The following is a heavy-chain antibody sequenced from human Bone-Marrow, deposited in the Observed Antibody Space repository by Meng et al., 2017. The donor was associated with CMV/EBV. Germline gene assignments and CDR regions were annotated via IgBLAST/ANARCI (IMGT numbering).Heavy chain of an antibody. CDR1: GGSFSGYY. J-gene: IGHJ4*02. D-gene: IGHD3-16*02. Sequence: WGTLSLTCAVYGGSFSGYYWSWIRQPPGKGLEWIGEINHSGSTNYNPSLKSRVIISVDTSKNQFPLKLISVTAADTAVYYCARGRWYYDYVWGGYRHSLRLPTLFDYWGQGTLVTVSS. CDR2: INHSGST. V-gene: IGHV4-34*01. CDR3: ARGRWYYDYVWGGYRHSLRLPTLFDY.